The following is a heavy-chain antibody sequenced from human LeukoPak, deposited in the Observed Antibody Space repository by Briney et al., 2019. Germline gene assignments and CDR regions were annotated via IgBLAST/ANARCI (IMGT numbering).Heavy chain of an antibody. CDR1: EFTFSSYA. V-gene: IGHV3-23*01. D-gene: IGHD5-18*01. J-gene: IGHJ4*02. Sequence: PGGSLRLSCAASEFTFSSYAMSWARQAPGKGLEWVSSITPGDGATYYADSVKGRFTISSDSSKNTLFLQMNSLRAEDTAVYYCVKRGSSYGREFDSWGQGALVTVSS. CDR3: VKRGSSYGREFDS. CDR2: ITPGDGAT.